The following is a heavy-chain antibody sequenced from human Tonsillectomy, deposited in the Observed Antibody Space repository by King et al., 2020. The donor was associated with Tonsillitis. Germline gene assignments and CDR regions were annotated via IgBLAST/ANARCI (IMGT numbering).Heavy chain of an antibody. Sequence: EVQLVESGGGLVQPGGSLRLSCAASGFTFSNYAMSWVRQAPGKGLEWVSFISGGGGSTYYADSVKGRFTISRDNSKNTLYLQLSSLRAEDTALYYCAKDFFRRDVGHFGYWGQGALVTVSS. D-gene: IGHD1-26*01. CDR1: GFTFSNYA. CDR3: AKDFFRRDVGHFGY. J-gene: IGHJ4*02. V-gene: IGHV3-23*04. CDR2: ISGGGGST.